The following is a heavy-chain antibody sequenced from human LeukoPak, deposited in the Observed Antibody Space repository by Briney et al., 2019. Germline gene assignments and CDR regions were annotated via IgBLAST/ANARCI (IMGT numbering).Heavy chain of an antibody. V-gene: IGHV3-21*01. CDR3: ARGGYGYNFFDY. Sequence: GGSPRLSCAASGFTFSNYSMNWARQAPGKGLEWVSSISSRSSYIYYADSVKGRFTISRDNAKNSLYLQMNSLRAEDTAVYYCARGGYGYNFFDYWGQGTLVTVSS. CDR1: GFTFSNYS. J-gene: IGHJ4*02. CDR2: ISSRSSYI. D-gene: IGHD5-24*01.